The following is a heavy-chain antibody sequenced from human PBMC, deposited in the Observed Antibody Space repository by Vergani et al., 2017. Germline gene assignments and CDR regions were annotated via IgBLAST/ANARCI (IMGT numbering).Heavy chain of an antibody. Sequence: QVHLQQWGAGLLKPSETLSLTCAVYGGSFSGYYWGWIRQPPGKGLEWIGSIYNSGNGDSSSSLKSRVTISADTSKNQFSLRLTSVTAADTAVYYCASGKYYSDSTSHFRGRYFDVWGRGTLVTVPS. D-gene: IGHD3-16*01. CDR1: GGSFSGYY. CDR3: ASGKYYSDSTSHFRGRYFDV. J-gene: IGHJ2*01. V-gene: IGHV4-34*01. CDR2: IYNSGNG.